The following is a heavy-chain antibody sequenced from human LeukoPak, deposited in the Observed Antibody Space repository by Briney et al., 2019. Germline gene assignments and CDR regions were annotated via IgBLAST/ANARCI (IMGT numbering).Heavy chain of an antibody. J-gene: IGHJ6*02. V-gene: IGHV3-21*01. CDR3: ARVEDIVVVPAAMGWEDYYYGMDV. CDR1: GFTFSSYS. D-gene: IGHD2-2*01. Sequence: GGSLRLSCAASGFTFSSYSMNWVRQAPVKGLEWVSSIISDSNYIYYADSLKGRFTVSRDNAKNSLYLQMNSLRAEDTAVYYCARVEDIVVVPAAMGWEDYYYGMDVWGQGTTVTVSS. CDR2: IISDSNYI.